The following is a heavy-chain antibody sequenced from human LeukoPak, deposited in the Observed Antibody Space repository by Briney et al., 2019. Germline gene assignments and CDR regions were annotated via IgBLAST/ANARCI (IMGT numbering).Heavy chain of an antibody. CDR1: GYTFSNYY. CDR3: ARSRDGYNDAYDI. Sequence: ASVKVSCKASGYTFSNYYLHWVRPAPEPGLEWMGLINPTAANTYYAQSFQGRVTMTRNTSTSTVYMELSSLRSEDTAVYYCARSRDGYNDAYDIWGQGTMVTVPS. V-gene: IGHV1-46*01. D-gene: IGHD5-24*01. J-gene: IGHJ3*02. CDR2: INPTAANT.